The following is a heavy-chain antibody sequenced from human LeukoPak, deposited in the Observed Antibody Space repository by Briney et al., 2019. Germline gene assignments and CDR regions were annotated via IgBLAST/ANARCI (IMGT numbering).Heavy chain of an antibody. J-gene: IGHJ4*02. CDR1: GFTFRTYA. CDR3: AKDGGYSYGFEFDY. CDR2: ISGSGGST. V-gene: IGHV3-23*01. Sequence: AGGSLRLSCEASGFTFRTYAMSWVRQAPGKGLEWVSAISGSGGSTYYADSVKGRFTISRDNSKNTLYLQMDSLRVEDTAVYYCAKDGGYSYGFEFDYWGQGTLVTVSS. D-gene: IGHD5-18*01.